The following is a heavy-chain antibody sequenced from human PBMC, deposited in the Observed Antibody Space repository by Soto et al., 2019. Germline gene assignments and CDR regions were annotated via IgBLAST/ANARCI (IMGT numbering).Heavy chain of an antibody. J-gene: IGHJ5*02. CDR1: GGSISSGGYY. Sequence: PSETLSLTCTVSGGSISSGGYYWSWIRQHPGKGLEWIGYMYYSGSTYYNASLKSRLSISVDTSKNQFSLKLSSVTAADTAVYYCARGRAGFFWSRRTHNWFDHWGQGNLVTVSS. CDR2: MYYSGST. CDR3: ARGRAGFFWSRRTHNWFDH. V-gene: IGHV4-31*03. D-gene: IGHD3-3*01.